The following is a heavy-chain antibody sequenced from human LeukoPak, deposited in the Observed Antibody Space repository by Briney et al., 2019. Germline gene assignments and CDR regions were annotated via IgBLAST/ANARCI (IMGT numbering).Heavy chain of an antibody. D-gene: IGHD3-3*01. CDR1: GFSLSTSGVG. CDR2: IYWNDDK. J-gene: IGHJ5*02. V-gene: IGHV2-5*01. CDR3: AHSRTPPYVRFRWFDP. Sequence: KLAGPTLVKPTQTLTLTCTFSGFSLSTSGVGVGWIRQPPGKALEWLAFIYWNDDKRYSPSLKSRLTITKDTSKNQVVLTMTNMDPVDTATYYCAHSRTPPYVRFRWFDPWGQGTLVTVSS.